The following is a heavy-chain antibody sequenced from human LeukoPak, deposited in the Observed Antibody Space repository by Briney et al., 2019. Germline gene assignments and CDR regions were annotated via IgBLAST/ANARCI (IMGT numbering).Heavy chain of an antibody. J-gene: IGHJ4*02. V-gene: IGHV3-64D*06. Sequence: GESLRLSCSASGFTFSSYAMHWVRQAPGKGLEYASAISSNGGSTYYADSVKGRFTISRDNSKNTLYLQMSSLRAEDTAVYYCTKRASCRDYWGQGTLVTVSS. CDR2: ISSNGGST. CDR3: TKRASCRDY. CDR1: GFTFSSYA. D-gene: IGHD2-2*01.